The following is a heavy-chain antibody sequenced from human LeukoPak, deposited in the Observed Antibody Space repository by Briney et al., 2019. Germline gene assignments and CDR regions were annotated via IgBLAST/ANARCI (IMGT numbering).Heavy chain of an antibody. D-gene: IGHD1-1*01. CDR2: INWNGGST. J-gene: IGHJ6*03. CDR1: GFTFDDYG. Sequence: GGSLRLSCAASGFTFDDYGMSWVRQAPGKGLEWVSGINWNGGSTGYADSVKGRFTISRDNAKNSLYLQMNSLRAEDTAVYYCARDSPYGNYYYYYMDVWGKGTTVTVSS. CDR3: ARDSPYGNYYYYYMDV. V-gene: IGHV3-20*04.